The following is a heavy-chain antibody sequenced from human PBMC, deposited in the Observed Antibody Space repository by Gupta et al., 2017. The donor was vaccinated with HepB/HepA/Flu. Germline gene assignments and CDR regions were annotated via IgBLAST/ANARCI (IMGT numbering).Heavy chain of an antibody. CDR3: ARWEKYRRVFDP. CDR1: GGSISDEY. V-gene: IGHV4-4*07. CDR2: MHSSETT. J-gene: IGHJ5*02. Sequence: QVQLQESGPGLVKPSETLSLTCTVSGGSISDEYWSWIRQAAGKGLECIGRMHSSETTVYNPSLKSRVTMSLDTAKNQFSLTLRSVTAADTAVYYCARWEKYRRVFDPWGQGTLVTVSS. D-gene: IGHD1-26*01.